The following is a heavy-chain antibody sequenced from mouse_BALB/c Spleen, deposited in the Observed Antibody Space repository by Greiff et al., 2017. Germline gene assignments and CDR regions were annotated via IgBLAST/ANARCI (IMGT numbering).Heavy chain of an antibody. D-gene: IGHD1-1*01. J-gene: IGHJ2*01. CDR2: IWAGGST. Sequence: LMESGPGLVAPSQGLSITCTVSGFSLTSYGVHWVRQPPGKGLEWLGVIWAGGSTNYNSALMSRLSISKDNSKSQVFLKMNSLQTDDTAMYYCAREDYYGSSSYYFDYWGQGTTLTVSS. CDR3: AREDYYGSSSYYFDY. CDR1: GFSLTSYG. V-gene: IGHV2-9*02.